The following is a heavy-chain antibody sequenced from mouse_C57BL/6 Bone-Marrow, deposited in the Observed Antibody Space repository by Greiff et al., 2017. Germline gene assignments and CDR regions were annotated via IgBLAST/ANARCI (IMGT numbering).Heavy chain of an antibody. Sequence: VQLQQSGPELVKPGASVKLSCKASGYTFTSYDINWVKQRPGQGLEWIGWIYPRGGSTKYNEKFKGKATLTVDKPSSTAYMELHSLTSEDSAVYFCARVEFDGSSGDWYFEVGGTGTTVTVSA. V-gene: IGHV1-85*01. CDR3: ARVEFDGSSGDWYFEV. CDR2: IYPRGGST. D-gene: IGHD1-1*01. J-gene: IGHJ1*03. CDR1: GYTFTSYD.